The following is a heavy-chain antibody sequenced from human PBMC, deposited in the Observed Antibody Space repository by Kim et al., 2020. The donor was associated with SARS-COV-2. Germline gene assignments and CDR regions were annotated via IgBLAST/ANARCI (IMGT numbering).Heavy chain of an antibody. V-gene: IGHV4-59*08. J-gene: IGHJ4*02. D-gene: IGHD3-3*01. CDR3: ARHKKSIFGTFDY. Sequence: YNPSLKSRVTISVDTSKNQFSLKLSSVTAADTAVYYCARHKKSIFGTFDYWGQGTLVTVSS.